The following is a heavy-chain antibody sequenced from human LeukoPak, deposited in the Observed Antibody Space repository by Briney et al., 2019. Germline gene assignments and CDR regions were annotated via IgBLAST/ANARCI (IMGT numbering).Heavy chain of an antibody. CDR3: ARVITMVRGATNNWFDP. CDR2: ISAYNGNT. Sequence: ASVKVSCKASGYTFTSYGISWVRQAPGQGLEWMGWISAYNGNTNYAQKLQGRVTMTTDTSTSTAYMELRSLRSDDTAVYYCARVITMVRGATNNWFDPWGQGTLVTVSS. V-gene: IGHV1-18*01. D-gene: IGHD3-10*01. CDR1: GYTFTSYG. J-gene: IGHJ5*02.